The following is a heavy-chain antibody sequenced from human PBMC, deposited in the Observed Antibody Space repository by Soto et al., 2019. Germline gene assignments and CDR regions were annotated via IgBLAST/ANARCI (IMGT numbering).Heavy chain of an antibody. CDR2: ISSSGSNI. CDR3: ARDLRQQLASYYFDY. J-gene: IGHJ4*02. CDR1: GFTFSDYY. V-gene: IGHV3-11*01. Sequence: QVQLVESGGGLVQPGGSLRLSCAASGFTFSDYYMSWIRQAPGKGLEWVSYISSSGSNIYYADSVKGRFTISRDNAKNSLYLQMNSLRAEDTAVYYCARDLRQQLASYYFDYWGQGTLVTVSS. D-gene: IGHD6-13*01.